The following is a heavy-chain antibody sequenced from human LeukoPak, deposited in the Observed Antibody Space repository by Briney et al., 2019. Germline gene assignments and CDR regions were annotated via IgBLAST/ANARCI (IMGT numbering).Heavy chain of an antibody. Sequence: GGPLRLSCTASEFTVSRNYMLWVREAPGKGLEWVSLIFSNGDTHYADSVKGRFTISRDTSKNTVSLQMNSLRVEDTAMYYCTRDQMNYWGQGTLVTVS. D-gene: IGHD5-24*01. CDR2: IFSNGDT. CDR1: EFTVSRNY. V-gene: IGHV3-53*01. CDR3: TRDQMNY. J-gene: IGHJ4*02.